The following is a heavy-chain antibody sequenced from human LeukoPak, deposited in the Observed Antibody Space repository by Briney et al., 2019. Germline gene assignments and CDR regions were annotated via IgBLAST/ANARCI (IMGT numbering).Heavy chain of an antibody. CDR2: ITNDGSST. CDR3: ARGPTWYYFDY. Sequence: GGSLRLSCAASGLTFSSHWMHWVRQAPGKGLVWVSRITNDGSSTTYADSVKGRFTISRDNSKNTLYLQMNSLRAEDTAVYYCARGPTWYYFDYWGQGTLVTVSS. D-gene: IGHD2-8*02. J-gene: IGHJ4*02. CDR1: GLTFSSHW. V-gene: IGHV3-74*01.